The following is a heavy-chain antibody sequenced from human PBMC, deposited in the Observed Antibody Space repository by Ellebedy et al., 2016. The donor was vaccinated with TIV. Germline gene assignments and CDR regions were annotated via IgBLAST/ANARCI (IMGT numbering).Heavy chain of an antibody. CDR2: VSPYNGNT. Sequence: ASVKVSCKASGYTFTNYGISWVRQAPGQGLEWMGWVSPYNGNTNYAQKPQGRVTMTTDTSTSTAYMELRSLRSDDTSVYDCARARTIFGVFISGYFDYWGQGTLVTVSS. D-gene: IGHD3-3*01. CDR1: GYTFTNYG. CDR3: ARARTIFGVFISGYFDY. V-gene: IGHV1-18*01. J-gene: IGHJ4*02.